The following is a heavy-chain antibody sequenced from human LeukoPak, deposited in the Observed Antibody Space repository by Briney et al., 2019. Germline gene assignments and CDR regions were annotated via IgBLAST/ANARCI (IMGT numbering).Heavy chain of an antibody. CDR1: GYTFTSYD. J-gene: IGHJ3*02. D-gene: IGHD2-15*01. Sequence: GASVKVSCKASGYTFTSYDINWVRQATGQGLEWMGWMNPNSGNTGYAQKFQGRVTMTRNTSISTAYMELSSLRSEDTAVYYCATVWAPILPGAGAFDIWGQGTMVTVSS. CDR3: ATVWAPILPGAGAFDI. CDR2: MNPNSGNT. V-gene: IGHV1-8*01.